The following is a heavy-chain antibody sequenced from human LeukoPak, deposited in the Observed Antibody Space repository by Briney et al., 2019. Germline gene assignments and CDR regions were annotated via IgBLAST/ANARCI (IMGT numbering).Heavy chain of an antibody. CDR2: FDPEDGEA. V-gene: IGHV1-24*01. J-gene: IGHJ6*03. D-gene: IGHD6-13*01. Sequence: ASVKVSCKVSGYTLTELSMHWVRQAPGKGLEWMGGFDPEDGEAIYAQKFQGRVTMTEDTSTDTAYMELSSLRSEDTAVYYCATASLLRYLRAAGQPNHYMDVWGKGTTVTVSS. CDR3: ATASLLRYLRAAGQPNHYMDV. CDR1: GYTLTELS.